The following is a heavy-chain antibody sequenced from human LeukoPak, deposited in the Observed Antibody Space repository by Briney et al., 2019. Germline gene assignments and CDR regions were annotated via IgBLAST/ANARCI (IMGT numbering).Heavy chain of an antibody. V-gene: IGHV3-74*01. CDR2: ISSDGSST. CDR1: GFIFSSYW. Sequence: GGSLRLSCAASGFIFSSYWMHWVRQAPGKGLVWVSRISSDGSSTSYADSVKGRFTISRDNAKNTLYLQMNSLRAEDTAVYYCARESGAAVYYWGQGTLVTASS. D-gene: IGHD6-13*01. J-gene: IGHJ4*02. CDR3: ARESGAAVYY.